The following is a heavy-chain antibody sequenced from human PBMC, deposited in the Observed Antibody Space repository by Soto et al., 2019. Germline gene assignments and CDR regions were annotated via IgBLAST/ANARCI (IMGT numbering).Heavy chain of an antibody. CDR3: ASHYRRRGWEWATEPLFDY. D-gene: IGHD6-19*01. CDR1: GGSFSYYS. Sequence: SETLSLTCAVYGGSFSYYSWTWIRQPPGKGLEWIGEINHSGSTYYNPSLKSRVTISVDMSKNQFSLKLSSVTAADTAVYYCASHYRRRGWEWATEPLFDYWGQGTLVTVSS. J-gene: IGHJ4*02. V-gene: IGHV4-34*01. CDR2: INHSGST.